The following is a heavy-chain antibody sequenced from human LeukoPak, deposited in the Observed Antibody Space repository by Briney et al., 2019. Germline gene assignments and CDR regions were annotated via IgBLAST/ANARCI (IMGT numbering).Heavy chain of an antibody. D-gene: IGHD3-22*01. CDR1: GFTVSSNY. J-gene: IGHJ4*02. CDR2: ISSSSSYI. V-gene: IGHV3-21*01. Sequence: GSLRLSCAASGFTVSSNYMSWVRQAPGKGLEWVSSISSSSSYIYYADSVKGRSTISRDNAKNSLYLQMNSLRAEDTAVYYCARDLDYYDTGLDWGQGTLVTVSS. CDR3: ARDLDYYDTGLD.